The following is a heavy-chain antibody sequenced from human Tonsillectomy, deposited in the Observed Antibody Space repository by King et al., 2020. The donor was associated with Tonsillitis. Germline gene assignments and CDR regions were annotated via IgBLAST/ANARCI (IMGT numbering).Heavy chain of an antibody. Sequence: VQLVQSGGGVVQPGRSLRLSCASSGFTLRTYGIYWVRQGPGKGLWRVATIWDDESIKYYVDSLKGRFTISRDNSKNTLYLQMNSLRVEETAVYYCAKESQMKGAGATIDYWGQGTLVTVSS. V-gene: IGHV3-33*06. CDR1: GFTLRTYG. J-gene: IGHJ4*02. CDR2: IWDDESIK. CDR3: AKESQMKGAGATIDY. D-gene: IGHD1-26*01.